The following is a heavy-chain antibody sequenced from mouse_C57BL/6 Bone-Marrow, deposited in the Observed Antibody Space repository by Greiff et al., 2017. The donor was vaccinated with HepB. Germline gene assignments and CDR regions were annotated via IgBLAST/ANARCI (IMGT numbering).Heavy chain of an antibody. J-gene: IGHJ2*01. Sequence: EVMLVESGEGLVKPGGSLKLSCAASGFTFSSYAMSWVRQTPEKRLEWVAYISSGGDYIYYADTVKGRFTISRDNARNTLYLQMSSLKSEDTAMYYCTRVGKPSGIDYWGQGTTLTVSS. CDR1: GFTFSSYA. D-gene: IGHD3-1*01. CDR2: ISSGGDYI. CDR3: TRVGKPSGIDY. V-gene: IGHV5-9-1*02.